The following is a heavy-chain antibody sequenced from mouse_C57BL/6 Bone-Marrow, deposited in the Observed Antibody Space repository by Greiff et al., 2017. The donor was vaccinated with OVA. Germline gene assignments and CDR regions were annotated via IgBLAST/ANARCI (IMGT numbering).Heavy chain of an antibody. CDR2: IWSGGST. CDR1: GFSLTSYG. CDR3: ARSTMVTYYFDY. D-gene: IGHD2-2*01. V-gene: IGHV2-2*01. Sequence: VQLQQSGPGLVQPSQSLSITCTVSGFSLTSYGVHWVRQSPGKGLEWLGVIWSGGSTDYNAAFISRLSISKDNSKSKVFFKMNSLQADDTAIYYCARSTMVTYYFDYWGQGTTLTVSS. J-gene: IGHJ2*01.